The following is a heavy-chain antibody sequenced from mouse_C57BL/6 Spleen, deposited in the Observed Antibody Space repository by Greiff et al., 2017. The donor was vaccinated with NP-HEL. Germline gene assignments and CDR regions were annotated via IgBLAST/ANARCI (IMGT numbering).Heavy chain of an antibody. J-gene: IGHJ4*01. V-gene: IGHV1-82*01. CDR2: IYPGDGDT. D-gene: IGHD1-1*01. CDR1: GYAFSSSW. Sequence: VKLMESGPELVKPGASVKISCKASGYAFSSSWMNWVKQRPGKGLEWIGRIYPGDGDTNYNGKFKGKATLTADKSSSTAYMQLSSLTSEDSAVYFCAREGITTVVRAMDYWGQGTSVTVSS. CDR3: AREGITTVVRAMDY.